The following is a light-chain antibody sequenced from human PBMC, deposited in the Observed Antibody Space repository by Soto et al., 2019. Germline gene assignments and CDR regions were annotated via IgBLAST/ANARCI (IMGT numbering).Light chain of an antibody. J-gene: IGLJ1*01. Sequence: QSVLTQPASVSGSPGQSITISCTGTSSDAGGYKYVSWYQQHPDKAPKLIIYDVTNRPSGISNRFSGSKSGNTASLTISGLQAEDEADYYCNSYTSSSSYVFGTGTKVTVL. CDR1: SSDAGGYKY. CDR3: NSYTSSSSYV. V-gene: IGLV2-14*01. CDR2: DVT.